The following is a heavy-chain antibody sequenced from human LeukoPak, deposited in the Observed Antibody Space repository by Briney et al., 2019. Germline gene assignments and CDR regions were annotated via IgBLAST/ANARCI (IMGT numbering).Heavy chain of an antibody. CDR1: GGSISSYC. J-gene: IGHJ3*02. CDR2: IYYSGST. CDR3: ARGRIVEIGDAFDI. D-gene: IGHD1-26*01. Sequence: PSETLSLTCTVSGGSISSYCWSWIRQPPGKGLEWIGYIYYSGSTNYNPSLKSRVTISVDTSKNQFSLKLSSVTAADTAAYYCARGRIVEIGDAFDIWGQGTMVTGSS. V-gene: IGHV4-59*01.